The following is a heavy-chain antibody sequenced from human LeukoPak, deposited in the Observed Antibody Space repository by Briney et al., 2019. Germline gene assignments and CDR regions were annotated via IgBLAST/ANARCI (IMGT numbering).Heavy chain of an antibody. J-gene: IGHJ4*02. V-gene: IGHV3-30-3*01. CDR3: ATRAVAGTWDY. Sequence: GGSLRLSCAASGFTFSSYAMSWVRQAPGKGLEWVAVISYDGSNKYYADSVKGRFTISRDNSKNTLYLQMNSLRAEDTAVYYCATRAVAGTWDYWGQGTLVTVSS. D-gene: IGHD6-19*01. CDR1: GFTFSSYA. CDR2: ISYDGSNK.